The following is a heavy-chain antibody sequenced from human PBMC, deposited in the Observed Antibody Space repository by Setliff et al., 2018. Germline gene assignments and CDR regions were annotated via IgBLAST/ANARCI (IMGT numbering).Heavy chain of an antibody. J-gene: IGHJ1*01. Sequence: SETLSLTCTVSGGSIGPHYWSWIRQAPGKGLEWIGHIFYSGITTYNVSLKSRVSISVDTSKNQLSLTLSSVTAADTAVYYCVREGYSEYFQDWGRGTLVTVSS. CDR1: GGSIGPHY. D-gene: IGHD1-1*01. CDR3: VREGYSEYFQD. CDR2: IFYSGIT. V-gene: IGHV4-59*11.